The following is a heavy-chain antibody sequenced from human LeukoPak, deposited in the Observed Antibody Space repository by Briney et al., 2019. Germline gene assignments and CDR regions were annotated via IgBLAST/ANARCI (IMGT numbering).Heavy chain of an antibody. V-gene: IGHV3-23*01. J-gene: IGHJ4*02. Sequence: GGSLRLSCAASGFTFSSYAMSWVRQAPGKGLEWVSAISGSGGSTYYADSVKGRFTISRDNSKNTLYLQMNSLRAEDTAVYYCAKASIAVAGTSTLSFDYWGQGTLVTVSS. CDR2: ISGSGGST. CDR1: GFTFSSYA. CDR3: AKASIAVAGTSTLSFDY. D-gene: IGHD6-19*01.